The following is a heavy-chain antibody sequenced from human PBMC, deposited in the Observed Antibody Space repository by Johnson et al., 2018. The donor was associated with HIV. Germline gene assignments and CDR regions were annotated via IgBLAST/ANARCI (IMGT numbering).Heavy chain of an antibody. Sequence: VQLVESGGGVVQPGRSLRLSCAASGFTFSSYGMHWVRQAPGKGLEWVAVIWYDGSSKYYADSVEGRFTISRDNSKNTLYLQMNSLRVEDTALYYCAKDPGDCSSTSCYAFDIWGQGTMVTVSS. CDR1: GFTFSSYG. V-gene: IGHV3-33*06. J-gene: IGHJ3*02. CDR3: AKDPGDCSSTSCYAFDI. D-gene: IGHD2-2*01. CDR2: IWYDGSSK.